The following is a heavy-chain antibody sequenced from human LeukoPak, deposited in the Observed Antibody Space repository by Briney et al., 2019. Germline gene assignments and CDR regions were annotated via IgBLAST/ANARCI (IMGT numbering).Heavy chain of an antibody. J-gene: IGHJ5*02. CDR2: INHSGST. CDR1: GGSFSGNY. CDR3: AKRSPRGYYASSSLFDR. V-gene: IGHV4-34*01. Sequence: SETLSPTCAVYGGSFSGNYWSWIRQPPGKGLEWIGEINHSGSTNDNPSLKSRVTISVDTSKNQSSLNLSSVTAAHTAVYYCAKRSPRGYYASSSLFDRWGQGTLVTV. D-gene: IGHD2-2*01.